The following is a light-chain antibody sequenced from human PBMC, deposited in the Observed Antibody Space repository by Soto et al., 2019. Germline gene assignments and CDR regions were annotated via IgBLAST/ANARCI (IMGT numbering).Light chain of an antibody. Sequence: DIQMTQSPSSLSASVGDRVTITCRASQSISSDLNWYQQKPGKAPKLLIYAASSMQSGVPSRFSGSVSVPDFTLTIRSLHSEDFATYYCQQSYSTSWTVGQATKVDSK. J-gene: IGKJ1*01. V-gene: IGKV1-39*01. CDR2: AAS. CDR3: QQSYSTSWT. CDR1: QSISSD.